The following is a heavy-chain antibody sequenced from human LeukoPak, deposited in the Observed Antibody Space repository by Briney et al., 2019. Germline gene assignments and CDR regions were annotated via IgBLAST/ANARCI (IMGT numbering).Heavy chain of an antibody. CDR2: INHSGST. J-gene: IGHJ6*03. Sequence: SETLSLTCTVSGGSISSYYWSWIRQPPGKGLEWIGEINHSGSTNYNPSLKSRVTISVDTSKNQFSLKLSSVTAADTAVYYCARGLTYYYGSGSYYRYYYYYMDVWGKGTTVTVSS. D-gene: IGHD3-10*01. V-gene: IGHV4-34*01. CDR1: GGSISSYY. CDR3: ARGLTYYYGSGSYYRYYYYYMDV.